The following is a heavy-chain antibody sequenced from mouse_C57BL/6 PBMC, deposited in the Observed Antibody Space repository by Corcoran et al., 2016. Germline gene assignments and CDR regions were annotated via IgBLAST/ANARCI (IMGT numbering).Heavy chain of an antibody. CDR2: INPNNGGT. CDR1: GYTFTDYY. J-gene: IGHJ3*01. V-gene: IGHV1-26*01. Sequence: EVQLQQSGPELVKPGASVKISCKASGYTFTDYYMNWVKQSHGKSLEWIGDINPNNGGTSYNQKFKGKATLTVDKSSSTAYMELRSLTSEDSAVYYCARDWDYFAYWGQGTLVTVSA. D-gene: IGHD4-1*01. CDR3: ARDWDYFAY.